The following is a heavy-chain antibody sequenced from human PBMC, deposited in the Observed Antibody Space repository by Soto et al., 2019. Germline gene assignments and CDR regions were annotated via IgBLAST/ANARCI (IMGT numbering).Heavy chain of an antibody. CDR2: ISYDGSNK. D-gene: IGHD2-2*01. CDR3: ARDPIVVVPAAASYFDS. J-gene: IGHJ4*02. CDR1: GFTFSSYA. V-gene: IGHV3-30-3*01. Sequence: QVQLVESGGGVVQPGRSLRLSCAASGFTFSSYAMHWVRQAPGKGLEWVAVISYDGSNKYYADSVKGRFTISRDNSKNTLYLQMNSLRAEDTAVYYCARDPIVVVPAAASYFDSWGQGTLVTVSS.